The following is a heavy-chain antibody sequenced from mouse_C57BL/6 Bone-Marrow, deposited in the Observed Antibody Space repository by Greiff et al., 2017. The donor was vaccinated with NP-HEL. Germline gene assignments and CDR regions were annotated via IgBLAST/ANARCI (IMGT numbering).Heavy chain of an antibody. Sequence: VKLQQPGAELVMPGASVKLSCKASGYTFTSYWMHWVKQRPGQGLEWIGEIDPSDSYTNYNQKFKGKSTLTVDKSSSTAYMQLSSLTSEDSAVYYCARWGYGSSYGAMDYWGQGTSVTVSS. CDR1: GYTFTSYW. CDR3: ARWGYGSSYGAMDY. CDR2: IDPSDSYT. D-gene: IGHD1-1*01. V-gene: IGHV1-69*01. J-gene: IGHJ4*01.